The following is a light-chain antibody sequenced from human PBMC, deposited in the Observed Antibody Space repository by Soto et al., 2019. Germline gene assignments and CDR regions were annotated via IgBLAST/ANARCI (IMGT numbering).Light chain of an antibody. Sequence: EIVMTQSPATLSVSPGERATLSCRASQSVNSILAWYQQKPGQAPRLLIYGASTRATGIPARFSGSGSGTEFTLTISSLQSEDFAVYYCQQYNNWLWTFGQGTKVEIK. CDR1: QSVNSI. CDR2: GAS. CDR3: QQYNNWLWT. J-gene: IGKJ1*01. V-gene: IGKV3-15*01.